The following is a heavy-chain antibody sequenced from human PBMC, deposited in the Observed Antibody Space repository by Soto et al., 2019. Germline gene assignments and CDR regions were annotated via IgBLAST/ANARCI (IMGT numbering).Heavy chain of an antibody. V-gene: IGHV1-3*01. CDR3: ARSGRSSGWYLPFDY. J-gene: IGHJ4*02. Sequence: ASVKVSCKASGYTFTSYAMHWVRQAPGQRLEWMGWINAGNGNTKYSQKFQGRVTITRDTSASTAYMELSSLRSEDTAVYYCARSGRSSGWYLPFDYCGQGTLVTVSS. CDR2: INAGNGNT. D-gene: IGHD6-19*01. CDR1: GYTFTSYA.